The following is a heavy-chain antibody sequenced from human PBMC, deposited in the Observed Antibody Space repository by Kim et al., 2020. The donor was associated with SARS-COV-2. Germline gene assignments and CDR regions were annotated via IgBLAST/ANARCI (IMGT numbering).Heavy chain of an antibody. CDR1: GGTFSSYA. CDR2: SIPILGIA. Sequence: VKVSCKASGGTFSSYAFSGVGQAPGQGLEWMVMSIPILGIANYAQKFQGRVTITADKSTSTAYMELSSLRSEDTAVYYCARDRVEITIFVGVNYYYMDVWGKGTTVTVSS. V-gene: IGHV1-69*10. D-gene: IGHD3-3*01. J-gene: IGHJ6*03. CDR3: ARDRVEITIFVGVNYYYMDV.